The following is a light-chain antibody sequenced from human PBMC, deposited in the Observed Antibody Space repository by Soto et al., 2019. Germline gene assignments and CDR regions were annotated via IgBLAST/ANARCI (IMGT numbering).Light chain of an antibody. CDR3: QQYDNWPQT. Sequence: EIGITLSASTLSVSPGERATLSCRASQSVSSNLAWYQQKPGQAPRLLIYGASTRATGIPARFSGTGSGTDFTLTVSSLQSEDFAVYYCQQYDNWPQTFGQGTKVDIK. CDR1: QSVSSN. J-gene: IGKJ1*01. CDR2: GAS. V-gene: IGKV3-15*01.